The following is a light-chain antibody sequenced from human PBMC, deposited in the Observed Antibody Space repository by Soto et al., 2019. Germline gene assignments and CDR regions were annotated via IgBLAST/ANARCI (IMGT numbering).Light chain of an antibody. Sequence: DIVLTQSPGTLSLSPWETVTLSCRASQMIPASYLAWSQQKPGQAPRLLIYGATNRATGIPDRFSGRGTGIDFTITISGLEAEDFAVYYWHQYAISAQTFGGGAKVEI. V-gene: IGKV3-20*01. CDR2: GAT. CDR3: HQYAISAQT. J-gene: IGKJ4*01. CDR1: QMIPASY.